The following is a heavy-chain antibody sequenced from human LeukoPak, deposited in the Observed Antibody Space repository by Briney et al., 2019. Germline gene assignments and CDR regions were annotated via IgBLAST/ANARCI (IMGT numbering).Heavy chain of an antibody. CDR3: ARAPGYSYASSGYLGYFDY. CDR2: IDSGGST. CDR1: GFTVSSNY. J-gene: IGHJ4*02. Sequence: GSLRLSCAASGFTVSSNYMSGVRQAPGKGLEWVSVIDSGGSTYYADPGQGRFTISRANSKHPLYLQMNRLRAEDTDVYYCARAPGYSYASSGYLGYFDYWGQGTLVPVSS. V-gene: IGHV3-66*01. D-gene: IGHD3-22*01.